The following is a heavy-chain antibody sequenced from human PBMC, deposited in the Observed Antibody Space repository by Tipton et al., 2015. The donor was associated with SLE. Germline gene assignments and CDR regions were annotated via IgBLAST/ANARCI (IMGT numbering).Heavy chain of an antibody. J-gene: IGHJ3*01. Sequence: GSLRLSCATSGIPFSTYAMNWVRQAPGKGLEAVSGIGGSGDNIYYADSVKGRFTISRDNSKNTVYLQMNNLRAEDTAVYYCARTEVGGYSHDAFDLWGHGTMVTVSS. CDR1: GIPFSTYA. CDR2: IGGSGDNI. CDR3: ARTEVGGYSHDAFDL. D-gene: IGHD6-25*01. V-gene: IGHV3-23*01.